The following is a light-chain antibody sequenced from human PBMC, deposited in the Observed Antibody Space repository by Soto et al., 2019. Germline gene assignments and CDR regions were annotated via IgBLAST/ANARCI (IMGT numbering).Light chain of an antibody. V-gene: IGKV3-15*01. CDR3: QQYNNWPPVT. Sequence: EIVMTQSTATLSVSPGDRATISCRASQSVSSNLAWYQQKPGQAPRLLIYGASTRATSIPARFSGSGSGTEFTLTISSLQSEDFAVYYCQQYNNWPPVTFGGGTKVEIK. J-gene: IGKJ4*01. CDR2: GAS. CDR1: QSVSSN.